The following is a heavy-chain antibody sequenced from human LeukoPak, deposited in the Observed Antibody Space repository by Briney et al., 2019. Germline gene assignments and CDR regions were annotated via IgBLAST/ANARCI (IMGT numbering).Heavy chain of an antibody. Sequence: GGSLRLSCAGSGLTFSNYDMGWLRQAPGKGLEWVAALSASGYYTEYADSVKGRFTISRDTSQNTLILEMNSLRAEDTALYYCAKEPVTIKYPFDTWGQGTLVTVSS. CDR1: GLTFSNYD. CDR2: LSASGYYT. CDR3: AKEPVTIKYPFDT. D-gene: IGHD5-24*01. V-gene: IGHV3-23*01. J-gene: IGHJ4*02.